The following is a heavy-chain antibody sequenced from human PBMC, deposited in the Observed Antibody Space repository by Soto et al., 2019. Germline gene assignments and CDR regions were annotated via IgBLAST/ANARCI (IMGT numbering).Heavy chain of an antibody. J-gene: IGHJ6*02. Sequence: KPSETLSLTCAVYGGSFSGYYWSWIRQPPGKGLEWIGEINHSGSTNYNPSLKSRVTISVDTSKNQFSLKLSSVTAADTAVYYCARGANRIVVVPAAISNGMDVWGQGTTVTVSS. CDR1: GGSFSGYY. D-gene: IGHD2-2*01. CDR2: INHSGST. CDR3: ARGANRIVVVPAAISNGMDV. V-gene: IGHV4-34*01.